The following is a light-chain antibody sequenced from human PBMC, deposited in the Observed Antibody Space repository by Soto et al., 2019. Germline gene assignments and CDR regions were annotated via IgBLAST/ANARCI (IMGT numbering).Light chain of an antibody. CDR1: QSVRNNY. V-gene: IGKV3-20*01. J-gene: IGKJ1*01. CDR2: GAS. Sequence: EIVLTQSPGTLSLSPGERATLSCRASQSVRNNYLAWYQQKPGQAPRLLIYGASNRATGIPDRFSGSGSGTDFTLTISRLEPEDFAVYYCQQYGSSGTFGQGTNVEIK. CDR3: QQYGSSGT.